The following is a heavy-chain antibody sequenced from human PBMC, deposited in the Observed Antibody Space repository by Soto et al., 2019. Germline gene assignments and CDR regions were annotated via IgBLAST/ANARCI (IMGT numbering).Heavy chain of an antibody. V-gene: IGHV3-23*01. Sequence: GGSLRLSCAASGFTFNNYAMSWVRQAPGRGLEWVSSISRNSDRTYYTDSVKGRFTISRDNSRGTLYLQMSSLRAEDSAIYFCVKDHPGIRYNWSPVCCAFAGWGQGTRVTVSS. CDR3: VKDHPGIRYNWSPVCCAFAG. CDR2: ISRNSDRT. D-gene: IGHD1-20*01. J-gene: IGHJ3*01. CDR1: GFTFNNYA.